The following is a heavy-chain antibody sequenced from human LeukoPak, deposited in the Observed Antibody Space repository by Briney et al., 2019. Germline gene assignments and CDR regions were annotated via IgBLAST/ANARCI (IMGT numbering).Heavy chain of an antibody. Sequence: SETLSLTCTVSGGSISSGDYYWRWIRQPPGKGLEWIGYIYYSGSTYYNPSLKSRVTISVDTSKNQFSLKLSSVTAADTAVYYCARDAELGIGWFDPWGQGTLVTVSS. CDR2: IYYSGST. CDR3: ARDAELGIGWFDP. D-gene: IGHD7-27*01. J-gene: IGHJ5*02. V-gene: IGHV4-30-4*08. CDR1: GGSISSGDYY.